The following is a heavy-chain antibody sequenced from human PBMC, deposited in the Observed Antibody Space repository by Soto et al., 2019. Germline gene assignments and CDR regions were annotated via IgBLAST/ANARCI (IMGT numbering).Heavy chain of an antibody. J-gene: IGHJ6*02. CDR1: GFTFSSYA. Sequence: PGGSLRLSCAASGFTFSSYAMHWVRRAPGKGLEWVAVISYDGSNKYYADSVKGRFTISRDNSKNTLYLQMNSLRAEDTAVYYCARGVSSGWVYYYGMDVWGQGTTVTVSS. CDR2: ISYDGSNK. CDR3: ARGVSSGWVYYYGMDV. V-gene: IGHV3-30-3*01. D-gene: IGHD6-19*01.